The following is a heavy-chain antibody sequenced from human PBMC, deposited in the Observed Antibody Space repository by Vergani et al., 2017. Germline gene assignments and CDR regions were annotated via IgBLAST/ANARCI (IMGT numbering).Heavy chain of an antibody. D-gene: IGHD6-13*01. V-gene: IGHV3-7*03. CDR2: IKQEGSEK. Sequence: EVQLVESGGGLVQPGGSLRLSCAASGFTFSSYWMSWVRQAPGKGVEWVANIKQEGSEKYYVDSVKSRFTISRDKAKNSLYLQMNSLRAEETAVYYCARHSSSWSSYWYFDLWGRGTLVTVSS. CDR1: GFTFSSYW. J-gene: IGHJ2*01. CDR3: ARHSSSWSSYWYFDL.